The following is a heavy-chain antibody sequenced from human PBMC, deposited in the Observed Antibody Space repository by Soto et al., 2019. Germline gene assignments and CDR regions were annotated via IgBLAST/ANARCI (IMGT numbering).Heavy chain of an antibody. CDR2: IHHTGST. V-gene: IGHV4-31*03. J-gene: IGHJ1*01. D-gene: IGHD3-10*01. CDR3: TRGPTAATGRFGELEF. CDR1: GGSINTDGYY. Sequence: QVQLQESGPGLVKPSQTLSLTCTVSGGSINTDGYYWSWIRQYPGKGLEWIGYIHHTGSTNYNPSLRGRLPISVGTSNNQCSLKLSSVTAADTAVYYCTRGPTAATGRFGELEFWGQGILVTVSS.